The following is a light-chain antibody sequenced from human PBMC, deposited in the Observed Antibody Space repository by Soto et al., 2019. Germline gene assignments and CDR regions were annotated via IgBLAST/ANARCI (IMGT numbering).Light chain of an antibody. CDR3: QQRSSWPLT. J-gene: IGKJ4*01. V-gene: IGKV3-11*01. CDR2: DTS. Sequence: EIVLTQSPATLSLSPGERATLSCRASQSVRSYLAWYQQKPGQAPRLLIYDTSNRATGIPARFSGSGSGTDFTLTISSLDNEEFAGYDCQQRSSWPLTFGGGTKVEI. CDR1: QSVRSY.